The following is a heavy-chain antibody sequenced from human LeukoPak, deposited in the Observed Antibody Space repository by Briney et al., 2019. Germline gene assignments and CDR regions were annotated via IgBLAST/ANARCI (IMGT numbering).Heavy chain of an antibody. CDR2: INPNSGGT. V-gene: IGHV1-2*02. CDR3: ATKSISVRPNPWDGLDI. Sequence: ASVKVSCKASGYTFTGYYMHWVRQAPGQGLEWMGWINPNSGGTNYAQKFQGRVTMTRDTSISTAYMELSRLRSDDTAVYYCATKSISVRPNPWDGLDIWGQGTTVTVSS. J-gene: IGHJ3*02. CDR1: GYTFTGYY. D-gene: IGHD6-6*01.